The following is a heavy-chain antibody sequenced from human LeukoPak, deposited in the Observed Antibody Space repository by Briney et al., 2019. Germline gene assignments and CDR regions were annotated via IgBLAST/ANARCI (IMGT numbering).Heavy chain of an antibody. J-gene: IGHJ4*02. CDR1: GFTFGDYA. V-gene: IGHV3-49*04. CDR2: IRSKAYGGTT. CDR3: TREASGWTINFDY. D-gene: IGHD6-19*01. Sequence: GGSLRLSCTASGFTFGDYAMSWVRQAPGKGLEWVGFIRSKAYGGTTEYAASVKGRFTISRDDSKSIAYLQMNSLKTEDTAVYYCTREASGWTINFDYWGQGTLVTVSS.